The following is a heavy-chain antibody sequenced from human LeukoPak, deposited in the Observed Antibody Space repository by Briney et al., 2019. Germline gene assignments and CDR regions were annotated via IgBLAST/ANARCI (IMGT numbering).Heavy chain of an antibody. CDR2: IYYSGST. J-gene: IGHJ4*02. CDR1: GGSISSYY. Sequence: SDTLSLTCTVSGGSISSYYWSWIRQPPGKGREWSGYIYYSGSTNYNPSLKSRVTMSIDTYKNEFSLSLNSVTAADPAVYYCARENTDHPYYDFWGQGTLVTVSS. CDR3: ARENTDHPYYDF. D-gene: IGHD1-14*01. V-gene: IGHV4-59*12.